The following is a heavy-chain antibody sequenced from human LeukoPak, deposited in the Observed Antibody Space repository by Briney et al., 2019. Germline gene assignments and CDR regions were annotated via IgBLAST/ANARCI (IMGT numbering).Heavy chain of an antibody. J-gene: IGHJ4*02. CDR3: ARGSWYYYDSSVEFFDY. Sequence: PSETLSLTCTVSGGSIGSYYWSWIRQPPGKGLEWIGYIYYSGSTNYNPSLKSRVTISVDTSKNQFSLKLSSVTAADTAVYYCARGSWYYYDSSVEFFDYWGQGTLVTVSS. V-gene: IGHV4-59*01. CDR1: GGSIGSYY. D-gene: IGHD3-22*01. CDR2: IYYSGST.